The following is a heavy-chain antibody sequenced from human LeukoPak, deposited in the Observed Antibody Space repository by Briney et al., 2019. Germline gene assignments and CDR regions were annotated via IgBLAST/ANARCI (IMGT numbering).Heavy chain of an antibody. CDR3: ARDPEFRGVIITDIH. V-gene: IGHV3-21*01. J-gene: IGHJ3*01. CDR1: GFTFSSYS. D-gene: IGHD3-10*01. CDR2: ISSSSSYI. Sequence: GGSLRLSCAASGFTFSSYSMNWVRQAPGKGLEWVSSISSSSSYIYYADSVKGRFTISRDNAKNSLYLQMNSLRAEDTAVYYCARDPEFRGVIITDIHWGQGTMVTVSS.